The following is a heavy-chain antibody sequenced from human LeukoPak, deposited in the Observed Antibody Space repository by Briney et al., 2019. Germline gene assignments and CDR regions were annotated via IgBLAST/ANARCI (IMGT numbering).Heavy chain of an antibody. CDR3: ARAPLPTEGSWFDP. D-gene: IGHD2-15*01. CDR1: GGSISSYF. CDR2: IFYTVST. J-gene: IGHJ5*02. Sequence: PSETLSLTCTVSGGSISSYFWSWIRQPPVKGLEWIAYIFYTVSTNYNPSLKSRVTISVDRSKKQVSLRLNSVTAADTAVYYCARAPLPTEGSWFDPWGQGTLVTVSS. V-gene: IGHV4-59*01.